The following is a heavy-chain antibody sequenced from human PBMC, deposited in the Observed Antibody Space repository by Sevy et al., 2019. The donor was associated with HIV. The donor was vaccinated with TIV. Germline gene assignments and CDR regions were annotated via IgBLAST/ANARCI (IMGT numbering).Heavy chain of an antibody. V-gene: IGHV5-51*01. D-gene: IGHD3-22*01. J-gene: IGHJ4*02. CDR1: GYDFSNYW. CDR2: IYPGDSDT. CDR3: ARQSAVGDYDRSGHYDY. Sequence: GESLKISCKGFGYDFSNYWIAWVCQMPGRGLEWVGIIYPGDSDTRYSPSFYGQVTISADKSTSTAYLQWSRLKTSDTAIYFCARQSAVGDYDRSGHYDYWGQGTLVTVSS.